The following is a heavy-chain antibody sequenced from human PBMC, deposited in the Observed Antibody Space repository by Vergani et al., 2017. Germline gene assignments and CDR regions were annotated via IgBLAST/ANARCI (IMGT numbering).Heavy chain of an antibody. Sequence: QITLKESGPTLVKPTQTLTLTCTASGFSVSSSGVGVAWIRQPPGKALECLAIIYWIVDKPYSPSLMGRLTIAKDTSRIQVALTMTNMDPVATATYYCARRDVFDIKHEFLNSGGTGPLVTVSS. CDR1: GFSVSSSGVG. CDR2: IYWIVDK. CDR3: ARRDVFDIKHEFLNS. V-gene: IGHV2-5*01. D-gene: IGHD3-9*01. J-gene: IGHJ1*01.